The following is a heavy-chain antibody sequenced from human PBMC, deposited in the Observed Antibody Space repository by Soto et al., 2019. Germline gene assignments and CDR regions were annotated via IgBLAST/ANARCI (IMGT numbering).Heavy chain of an antibody. J-gene: IGHJ3*02. CDR3: ARGWIPYSSGWYAFDI. Sequence: ASVKVSCKASGYTFTSYGISWVRQAPGQGLEWMGWISAYNGNTNYAQKLQGRVTMTTDTSTSTAYMELRSLRADDTAVYYCARGWIPYSSGWYAFDIWGQGTMVTVSS. V-gene: IGHV1-18*01. CDR1: GYTFTSYG. CDR2: ISAYNGNT. D-gene: IGHD6-19*01.